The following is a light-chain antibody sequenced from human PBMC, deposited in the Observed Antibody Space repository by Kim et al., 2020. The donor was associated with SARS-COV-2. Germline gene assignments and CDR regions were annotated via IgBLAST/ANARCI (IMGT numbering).Light chain of an antibody. J-gene: IGKJ4*01. Sequence: SPGERATLSCRASQSVSSYLAWYQQKAGQAPRLLIYDASNRATGIPARFSGSGSGTDFTLTISSLEPEDSAVYYCQQRTNWPLTFGGGTKVDIK. V-gene: IGKV3-11*01. CDR2: DAS. CDR3: QQRTNWPLT. CDR1: QSVSSY.